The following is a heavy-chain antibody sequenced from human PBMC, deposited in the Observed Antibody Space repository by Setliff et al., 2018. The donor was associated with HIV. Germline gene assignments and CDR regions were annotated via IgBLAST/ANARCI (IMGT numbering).Heavy chain of an antibody. D-gene: IGHD3-22*01. CDR1: GYSFTNYW. V-gene: IGHV5-51*01. J-gene: IGHJ3*02. CDR2: IYPGDSDT. Sequence: PGESLKISCKGSGYSFTNYWIGWVRQMPGKGLEWMGIIYPGDSDTRYSPSFQGQVTISADKSISTAYLQWSSLKASDTAMYYCARSYYYDSSGSDDAFDIWGQGTMVTVSS. CDR3: ARSYYYDSSGSDDAFDI.